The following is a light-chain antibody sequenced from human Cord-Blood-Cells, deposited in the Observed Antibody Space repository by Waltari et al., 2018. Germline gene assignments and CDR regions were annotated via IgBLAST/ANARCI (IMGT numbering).Light chain of an antibody. J-gene: IGKJ1*01. CDR2: WAS. CDR3: QQYYSTPWT. V-gene: IGKV4-1*01. CDR1: QSVLYSSNNKNY. Sequence: DIVMTQPSASLAVSLGARATINCKSSQSVLYSSNNKNYLAWYQQKPRQPPKLLIYWASTRESGVPDRFSGSGSGTDFTLTIRSLQAEDVAVYYCQQYYSTPWTFGQGTKVEIK.